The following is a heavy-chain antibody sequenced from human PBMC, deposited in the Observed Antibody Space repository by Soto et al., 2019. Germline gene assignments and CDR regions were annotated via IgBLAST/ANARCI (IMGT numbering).Heavy chain of an antibody. CDR2: IYYSGST. D-gene: IGHD3-22*01. V-gene: IGHV4-39*01. CDR1: GGSISSSSYY. J-gene: IGHJ4*02. CDR3: ARLFSSGYWPFDY. Sequence: XXTLSLPFTVSGGSISSSSYYWGFIRQPPGKGLEWIGSIYYSGSTYYNPSLKSRVTISVDTSKNQFSLKLSSVNAADTAVYYCARLFSSGYWPFDYWGQGTLVTVSS.